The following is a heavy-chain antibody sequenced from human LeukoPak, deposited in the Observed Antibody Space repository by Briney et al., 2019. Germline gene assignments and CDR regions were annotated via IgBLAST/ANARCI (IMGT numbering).Heavy chain of an antibody. CDR3: AKRSGSWYLYYYMDV. V-gene: IGHV3-9*01. CDR2: ISWNSGSI. CDR1: GFTFGDYA. Sequence: GGSLRLSCAASGFTFGDYAMHWVRQAPGKGLEWVSGISWNSGSIGYADSVKGRFTISRDNAKNSLYLQMNSLRAEATALYYRAKRSGSWYLYYYMDVWGKGTTVTVSS. J-gene: IGHJ6*03. D-gene: IGHD6-13*01.